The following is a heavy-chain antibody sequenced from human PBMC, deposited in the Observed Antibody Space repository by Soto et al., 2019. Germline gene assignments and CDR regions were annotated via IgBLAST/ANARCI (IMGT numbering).Heavy chain of an antibody. CDR2: ISYDGINK. V-gene: IGHV3-30*03. Sequence: GGSLRLSCAASGFTFSSYGMHWVRQAPGKGLEWVAFISYDGINKYYAYSVKVRFTISRDNSKNTLYLQMNSLRAEDTAVYYCASYCSNTSCYEDYYYGMYXWGQGTTVTVS. CDR3: ASYCSNTSCYEDYYYGMYX. J-gene: IGHJ6*02. CDR1: GFTFSSYG. D-gene: IGHD2-2*01.